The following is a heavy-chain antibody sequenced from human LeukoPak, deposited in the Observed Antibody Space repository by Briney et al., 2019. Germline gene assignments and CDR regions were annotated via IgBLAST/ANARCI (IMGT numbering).Heavy chain of an antibody. Sequence: SETLSLTCTVSGGSISSYYWSWIRQPPGKGLEWIGYIYYSGSTDYNPSLKSRVIISVDTSRNQFSLKLSSVTAADTAVYYCARDRLSLGAFDIWGQGTMVTVSS. CDR1: GGSISSYY. V-gene: IGHV4-59*01. D-gene: IGHD7-27*01. J-gene: IGHJ3*02. CDR2: IYYSGST. CDR3: ARDRLSLGAFDI.